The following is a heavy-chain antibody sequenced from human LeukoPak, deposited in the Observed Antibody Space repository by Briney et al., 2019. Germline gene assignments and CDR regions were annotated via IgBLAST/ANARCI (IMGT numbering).Heavy chain of an antibody. D-gene: IGHD2-21*02. Sequence: GGSLRLSCVASGFTFSSYAMIWVRQAPGKGLEWVSSISAGGGDTYYVDSVMGRFTISRDNSKNTLYLQMNSLRAEDTAIYYCTKDPHAVVTPRLYWGQGILVTVSS. CDR2: ISAGGGDT. V-gene: IGHV3-23*02. CDR1: GFTFSSYA. J-gene: IGHJ4*02. CDR3: TKDPHAVVTPRLY.